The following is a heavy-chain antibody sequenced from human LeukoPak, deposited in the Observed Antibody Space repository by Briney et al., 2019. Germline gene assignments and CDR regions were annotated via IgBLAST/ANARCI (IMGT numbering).Heavy chain of an antibody. V-gene: IGHV1-2*02. CDR3: ARASDTAMVLSDY. D-gene: IGHD5-18*01. Sequence: ASVKVSCKASGYTFTGYYMHWVRQAPGQGLEWMGWINPNSGGTNYAQKFQGRVTMTRDTSISTAYMELSRLRSDDTAVYYCARASDTAMVLSDYWGQGTLVTVSS. J-gene: IGHJ4*02. CDR2: INPNSGGT. CDR1: GYTFTGYY.